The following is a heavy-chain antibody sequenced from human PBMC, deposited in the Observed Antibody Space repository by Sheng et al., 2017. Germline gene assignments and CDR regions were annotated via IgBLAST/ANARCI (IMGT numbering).Heavy chain of an antibody. CDR2: IYTSGST. Sequence: QVQLQESGPGLVKPSETLSLTCTVSGGSISSYYWSWIRQPAGKGLEWIGRIYTSGSTNYNPSLKSRVTMSVDTSKNQFSLKLSSVTAADTAVYYCARENKYYDFWSGYSPYYYYGMDVWGQGTMVTVSS. D-gene: IGHD3-3*01. V-gene: IGHV4-4*07. CDR3: ARENKYYDFWSGYSPYYYYGMDV. J-gene: IGHJ6*02. CDR1: GGSISSYY.